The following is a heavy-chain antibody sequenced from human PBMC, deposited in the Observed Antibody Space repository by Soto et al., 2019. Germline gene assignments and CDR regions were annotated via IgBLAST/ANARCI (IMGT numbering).Heavy chain of an antibody. D-gene: IGHD3-3*01. CDR2: IYPGDSDT. CDR1: GYSFTSYW. CDR3: ARTKYYDFWSGYLFLGDYFDY. J-gene: IGHJ4*02. Sequence: GESLKISCKGSGYSFTSYWIGWVRQMPGKGLEWMGIIYPGDSDTRYSPSFQGQVTISADKSISTAYLQWSSLKASDTAMYYCARTKYYDFWSGYLFLGDYFDYWGQGTLVTVSS. V-gene: IGHV5-51*01.